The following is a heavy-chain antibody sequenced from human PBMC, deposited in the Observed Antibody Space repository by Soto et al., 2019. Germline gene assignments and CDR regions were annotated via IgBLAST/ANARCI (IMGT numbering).Heavy chain of an antibody. J-gene: IGHJ6*02. D-gene: IGHD2-21*01. CDR3: ARLSGDHSAFFSYGMDA. Sequence: SLRLSCAASGFTFDTYWMNWVRQAPGKGPEWLSGINSDGTISSYADSVKGRFTISRDNARNTLSLQMNSLRADDTAVYYCARLSGDHSAFFSYGMDAWGQGTTGTVS. CDR2: INSDGTIS. CDR1: GFTFDTYW. V-gene: IGHV3-74*01.